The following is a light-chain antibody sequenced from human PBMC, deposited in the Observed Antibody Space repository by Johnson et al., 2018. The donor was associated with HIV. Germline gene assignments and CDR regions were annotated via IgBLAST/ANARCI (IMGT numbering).Light chain of an antibody. CDR1: NSNIGNNY. V-gene: IGLV1-51*01. CDR3: GTWDSSLSAYV. Sequence: QSVLTQPPSVSAAPGQKVTISCSGSNSNIGNNYVSWYQQLPGTAPKLLIYENNKRPSGIPDRFSGSKSGTSATLGITGLQTGDEADYYCGTWDSSLSAYVCGTGTKVTVL. J-gene: IGLJ1*01. CDR2: ENN.